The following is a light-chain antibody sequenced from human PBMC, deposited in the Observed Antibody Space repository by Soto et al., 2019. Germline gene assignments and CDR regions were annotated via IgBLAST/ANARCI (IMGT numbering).Light chain of an antibody. J-gene: IGKJ1*01. V-gene: IGKV3-20*01. Sequence: EIVLTQSPGTLSVSPGERATFSCRAIQTVSSGFLAWYQQKVGQAPRLLLYGASTRANGIPDRFSGSGSGTAFTLPISRLQHADFAVYYCQQYGSSSWTFGQGTKVDIK. CDR3: QQYGSSSWT. CDR1: QTVSSGF. CDR2: GAS.